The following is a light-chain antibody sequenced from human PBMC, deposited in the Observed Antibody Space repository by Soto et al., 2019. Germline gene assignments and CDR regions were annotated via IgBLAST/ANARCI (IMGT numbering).Light chain of an antibody. Sequence: QSALTQPASVSGSPGQSITISCTGTSSDVGGYKYVSWYQQHPGKAPKLMIYDVSNRPSGVSNRFSGSKSGNTVSLTISGLQAEDEADYYCSSYTSSGTQVFGTGTKLTVL. CDR1: SSDVGGYKY. V-gene: IGLV2-14*01. CDR3: SSYTSSGTQV. J-gene: IGLJ1*01. CDR2: DVS.